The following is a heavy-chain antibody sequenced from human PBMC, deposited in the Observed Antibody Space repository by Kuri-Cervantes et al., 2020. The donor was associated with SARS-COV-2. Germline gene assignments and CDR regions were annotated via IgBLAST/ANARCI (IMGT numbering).Heavy chain of an antibody. J-gene: IGHJ6*02. D-gene: IGHD2-2*01. Sequence: GGSLRLSCSASGFTSSSYAMHWVRQAPGKGLEWVAVISYDGSNKYYADSVKGRFTISRDNSKNTLYLQMNSLRAEDTAVYYCARDLGVVVPAIDYGMDVWGQGTTVTVSS. CDR3: ARDLGVVVPAIDYGMDV. V-gene: IGHV3-30-3*01. CDR1: GFTSSSYA. CDR2: ISYDGSNK.